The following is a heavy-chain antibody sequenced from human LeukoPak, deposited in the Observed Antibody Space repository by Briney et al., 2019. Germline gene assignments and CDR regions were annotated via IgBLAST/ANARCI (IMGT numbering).Heavy chain of an antibody. CDR3: AAINIAQLPIRVY. CDR1: GSTFSVDG. J-gene: IGHJ4*02. V-gene: IGHV3-30*02. CDR2: IRYDGSDK. Sequence: PGASLRLSCAASGSTFSVDGTHSVRQPPGKGLEWLSFIRYDGSDKYYADSVKGRFTISRDNSKNTLYLQMSSLRVEDTAVYYCAAINIAQLPIRVYWGQGTLVTVSS. D-gene: IGHD5-24*01.